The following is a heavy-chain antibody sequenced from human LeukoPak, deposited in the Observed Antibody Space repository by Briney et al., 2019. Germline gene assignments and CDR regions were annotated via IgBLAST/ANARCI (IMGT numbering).Heavy chain of an antibody. CDR3: AREVPYGYYYDSSWYFDL. CDR2: IYSGGST. V-gene: IGHV3-66*01. Sequence: GGSLRLSCAASGFTVSSNYMSWVRQAPGKGLEWVSVIYSGGSTYYADSAKGRFTISRDNSKNTLYLQVNSLRAEDTAVYYCAREVPYGYYYDSSWYFDLWGRGTLVTVSS. CDR1: GFTVSSNY. D-gene: IGHD3-22*01. J-gene: IGHJ2*01.